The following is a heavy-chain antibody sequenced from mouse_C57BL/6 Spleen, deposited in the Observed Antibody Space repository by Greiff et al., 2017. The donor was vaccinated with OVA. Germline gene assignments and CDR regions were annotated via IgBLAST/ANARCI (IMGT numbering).Heavy chain of an antibody. CDR1: GYTFTDHT. J-gene: IGHJ4*01. CDR3: ATYGSSGDYYAMDY. Sequence: VKLMESDAELVKPGASVKISCKVSGYTFTDHTIHWMKQRPEQGLEWIGYIYPRDGSTKYNEKFKGKATLTADKSSSTAYMQLNSLTSEDSAVYFCATYGSSGDYYAMDYWGQGTSVTVSS. V-gene: IGHV1-78*01. CDR2: IYPRDGST. D-gene: IGHD1-1*01.